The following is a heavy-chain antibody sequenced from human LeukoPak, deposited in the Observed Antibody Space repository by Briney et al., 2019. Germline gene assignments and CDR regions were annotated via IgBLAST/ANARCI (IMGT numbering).Heavy chain of an antibody. V-gene: IGHV3-30*04. D-gene: IGHD6-13*01. CDR2: ISSDGGNK. CDR3: ARGRGIAAAGPPLNYYYMDV. Sequence: GGSLRLSCAASGFTFSRNVMHWVRQAPGKGLEWVGGISSDGGNKYYADSVKGRFTISRDNSQNTLYLQMNSLRAEDTAVYYCARGRGIAAAGPPLNYYYMDVWGKGTTVTVSS. CDR1: GFTFSRNV. J-gene: IGHJ6*03.